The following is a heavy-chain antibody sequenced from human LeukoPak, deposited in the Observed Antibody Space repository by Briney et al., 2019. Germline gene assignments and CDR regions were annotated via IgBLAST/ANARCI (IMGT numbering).Heavy chain of an antibody. CDR2: ISATGDST. J-gene: IGHJ4*02. CDR1: GFTFTSYP. D-gene: IGHD2-2*02. CDR3: ATYCSSTSCYSGSFDY. V-gene: IGHV3-23*01. Sequence: GGSLRLSCAASGFTFTSYPMNWVRQSPERGLEWVSAISATGDSTSYADSLKGRFTISRDNSKNTLYLQMNSLRAEDTAVYYCATYCSSTSCYSGSFDYWGQGTLVAVSS.